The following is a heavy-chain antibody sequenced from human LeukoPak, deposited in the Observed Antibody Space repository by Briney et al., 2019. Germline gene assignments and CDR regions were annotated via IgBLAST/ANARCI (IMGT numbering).Heavy chain of an antibody. J-gene: IGHJ3*02. Sequence: HSGGSLRLSCAASGFTFSSYGMHWVRQAPGKGLEWVAFIRYDGSNKYYADSVKGRFTISRDNSKNTLYLQMNSLRAEDTAVYYCAKASTVTTLGDAFDIWGQGTMVTVSS. CDR1: GFTFSSYG. CDR3: AKASTVTTLGDAFDI. D-gene: IGHD4-17*01. CDR2: IRYDGSNK. V-gene: IGHV3-30*02.